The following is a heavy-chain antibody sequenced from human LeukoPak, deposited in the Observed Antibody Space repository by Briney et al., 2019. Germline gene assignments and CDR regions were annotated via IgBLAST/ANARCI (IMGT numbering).Heavy chain of an antibody. CDR1: GFTFSDYY. Sequence: GGSLRLSCAAPGFTFSDYYMSWIRQAPGKGLEWVSYISSSGSTIYYADSVKGRFTISRDNAKNSLYLQMNSLRAENTAVYYCAGNSEGYYYYGMDVWGQGTTVTVSS. J-gene: IGHJ6*02. CDR2: ISSSGSTI. V-gene: IGHV3-11*01. D-gene: IGHD4-23*01. CDR3: AGNSEGYYYYGMDV.